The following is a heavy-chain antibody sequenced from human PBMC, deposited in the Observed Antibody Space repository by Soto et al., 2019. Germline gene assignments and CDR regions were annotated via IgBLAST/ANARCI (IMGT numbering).Heavy chain of an antibody. Sequence: GGSLRLSCAASGFTFSSYGMHWVRQAPGKGLEWVAVISYDGSNKYYADSVKGRFTISRDNSKNTLYLQMNSLRAEDTAVYYCAKDRYYYDSSGYYFDYWGQGTLVAVSS. CDR3: AKDRYYYDSSGYYFDY. V-gene: IGHV3-30*18. J-gene: IGHJ4*02. D-gene: IGHD3-22*01. CDR2: ISYDGSNK. CDR1: GFTFSSYG.